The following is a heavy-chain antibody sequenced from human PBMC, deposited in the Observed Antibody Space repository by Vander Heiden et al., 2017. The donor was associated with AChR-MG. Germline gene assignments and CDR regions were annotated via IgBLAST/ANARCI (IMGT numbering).Heavy chain of an antibody. CDR1: GFTFRNYA. CDR2: ITSGGGST. D-gene: IGHD6-19*01. J-gene: IGHJ4*02. CDR3: APPAVRLNY. Sequence: EVQLLASGGGLVQPGGSLRLSCAASGFTFRNYAMSWVRQAPGKGLEWVSTITSGGGSTYYADSVKGRFTISRDNSKNTLYLQMNSLRVEDTAVYYCAPPAVRLNYWGQGTLVTVSS. V-gene: IGHV3-23*01.